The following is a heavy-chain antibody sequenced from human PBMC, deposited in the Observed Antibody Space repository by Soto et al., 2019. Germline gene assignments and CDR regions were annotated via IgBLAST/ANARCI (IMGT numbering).Heavy chain of an antibody. Sequence: SETLSLTCTVSGGSISSGDYYWSWIRQPPGKGLEWIGYIYYSGSTYYNPSLKSRVTISVDTSKNQFSLKLSSVTAADTAVYYCARDPLMVRGVISDFAYWGQGTLVTVSS. V-gene: IGHV4-30-4*01. CDR1: GGSISSGDYY. CDR3: ARDPLMVRGVISDFAY. D-gene: IGHD3-10*01. CDR2: IYYSGST. J-gene: IGHJ4*02.